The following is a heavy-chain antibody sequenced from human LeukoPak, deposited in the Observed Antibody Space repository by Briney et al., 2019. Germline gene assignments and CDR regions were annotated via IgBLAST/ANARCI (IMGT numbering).Heavy chain of an antibody. CDR2: INTKTGNP. J-gene: IGHJ5*02. V-gene: IGHV7-4-1*02. CDR3: ARISGDFGDLGDP. CDR1: GGTFSSYA. Sequence: GASVKVSCKASGGTFSSYAISWVRQAPGQGLEWMGWINTKTGNPTYAQGFTGRFVFSLDTSVSTAYLQISSLQPEDTALYYCARISGDFGDLGDPWGQGTLVTVSS. D-gene: IGHD3-10*01.